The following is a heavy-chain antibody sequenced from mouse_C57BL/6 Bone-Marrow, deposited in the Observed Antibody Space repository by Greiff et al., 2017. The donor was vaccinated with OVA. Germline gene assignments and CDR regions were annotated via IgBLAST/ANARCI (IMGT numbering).Heavy chain of an antibody. Sequence: ESGGDLVKPGGSLKLSCAASGFTFSSYGMSWVRQTPDKRLEWVATISSGGSYTYYPDSVKGRFTISRDNAKNTLYLQMSSLKSEDTAMYYCARQGYYGSSSWFAYWGQGTLVTVSA. J-gene: IGHJ3*01. CDR3: ARQGYYGSSSWFAY. CDR1: GFTFSSYG. D-gene: IGHD1-1*01. CDR2: ISSGGSYT. V-gene: IGHV5-6*01.